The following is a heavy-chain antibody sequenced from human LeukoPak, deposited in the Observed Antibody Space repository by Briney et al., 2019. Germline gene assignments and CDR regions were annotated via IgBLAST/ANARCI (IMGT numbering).Heavy chain of an antibody. CDR3: AKLPSRYSSGWY. CDR2: ISSSSSTI. D-gene: IGHD6-19*01. V-gene: IGHV3-48*01. CDR1: GFTFSSYS. J-gene: IGHJ4*02. Sequence: PGGSLRLSCAASGFTFSSYSMNWVRQAPGKGLEWVSYISSSSSTIYYADSVKGRFTISRDNSKNTLYLQMNSLRAEDTAVYYCAKLPSRYSSGWYWGQGTLVTASS.